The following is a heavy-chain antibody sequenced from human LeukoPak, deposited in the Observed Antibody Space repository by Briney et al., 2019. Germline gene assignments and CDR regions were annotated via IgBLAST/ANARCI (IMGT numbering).Heavy chain of an antibody. D-gene: IGHD1-1*01. V-gene: IGHV3-48*04. CDR1: GFPFSDYS. CDR3: ARDHNYAFDN. J-gene: IGHJ4*02. Sequence: QSGGSLRLSCTASGFPFSDYSMNWVRQAPGKGLEWISYIGISSGNTKYADSVKGRFTISADNARNSLYLQMNSLRVGDTAVYYCARDHNYAFDNWGQGTLVSVSS. CDR2: IGISSGNT.